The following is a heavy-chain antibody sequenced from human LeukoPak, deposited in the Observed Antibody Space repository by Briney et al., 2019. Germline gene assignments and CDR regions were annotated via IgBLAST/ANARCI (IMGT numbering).Heavy chain of an antibody. V-gene: IGHV3-53*01. CDR3: ARVGTAMAFDY. CDR1: GFTVSSNY. D-gene: IGHD5-18*01. J-gene: IGHJ4*02. Sequence: PGGSLRLSCAASGFTVSSNYMSWVRQAPGKGLEWVSVIYSGGRTYYADSVKGRFTISRDNSKNTLYLQMNSLRAEDTAVYYCARVGTAMAFDYWGQGTLVTVSS. CDR2: IYSGGRT.